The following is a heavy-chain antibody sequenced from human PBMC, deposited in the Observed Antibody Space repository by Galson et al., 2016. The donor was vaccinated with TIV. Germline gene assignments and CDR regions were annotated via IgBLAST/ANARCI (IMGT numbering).Heavy chain of an antibody. CDR3: AKVRLFNGDYRDY. CDR2: ISDSGDST. CDR1: GFTFEDYG. V-gene: IGHV3-23*01. D-gene: IGHD4-17*01. J-gene: IGHJ4*02. Sequence: SLRLSCAASGFTFEDYGMQWVRQASGKGLEWVSAISDSGDSTYYADSVKGRFTISRDNSMNTLYLQMDSLRAEDTAIYYCAKVRLFNGDYRDYWGQGTLVTVSS.